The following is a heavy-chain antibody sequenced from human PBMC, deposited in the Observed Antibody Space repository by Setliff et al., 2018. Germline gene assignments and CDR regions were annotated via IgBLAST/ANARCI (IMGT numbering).Heavy chain of an antibody. CDR3: ARPLYYNFWSGYPDYYYYMDV. V-gene: IGHV4-34*12. CDR2: IIHSGST. Sequence: PSETLSLTCAVYGGSFSGYYWSWIRQPPGKRLEWIGEIIHSGSTNYNPSLKSRVTISMDTSKNQFSLKVSSVTAADTAVYYCARPLYYNFWSGYPDYYYYMDVWGKGTTVTVS. CDR1: GGSFSGYY. J-gene: IGHJ6*03. D-gene: IGHD3-3*01.